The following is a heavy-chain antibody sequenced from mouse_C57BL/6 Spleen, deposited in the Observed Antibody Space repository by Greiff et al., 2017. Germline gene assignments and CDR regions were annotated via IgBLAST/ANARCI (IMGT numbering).Heavy chain of an antibody. V-gene: IGHV1-80*01. Sequence: VKLQESGAELVKPGASVKISCKASGYAFSSYWMNWVKQRPGKGLEWIGQIYPGDGDTNYNGKFKGKATLTADKSSSTAYMQLSSLTSEDSAVYFCARSPDSSGYFDYWGQGTTRTVSS. J-gene: IGHJ2*01. CDR3: ARSPDSSGYFDY. CDR1: GYAFSSYW. D-gene: IGHD3-2*02. CDR2: IYPGDGDT.